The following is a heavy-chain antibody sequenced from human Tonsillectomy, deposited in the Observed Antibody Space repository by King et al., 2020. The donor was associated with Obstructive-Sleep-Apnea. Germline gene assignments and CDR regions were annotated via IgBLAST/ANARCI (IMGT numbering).Heavy chain of an antibody. Sequence: QLVQSGAEVRKPGASVKLSCKASGYTFINYDMHWVRQAPGQGLEWMGTINPSRGATSYAQKFQGRVTVTRDTSTSTVYMGLGSLGSEDTALYYCARVRYCSASSCYSEADYWGQGTLLTVSS. CDR2: INPSRGAT. J-gene: IGHJ4*02. D-gene: IGHD2-15*01. CDR1: GYTFINYD. CDR3: ARVRYCSASSCYSEADY. V-gene: IGHV1-46*03.